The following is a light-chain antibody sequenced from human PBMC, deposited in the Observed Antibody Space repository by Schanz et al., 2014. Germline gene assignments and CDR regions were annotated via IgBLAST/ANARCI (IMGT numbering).Light chain of an antibody. V-gene: IGLV2-14*01. CDR2: DVS. Sequence: QSALTQPPSASGAPGQSVTISCTGTSSDVGGHDYVSWYQQHPGKAPKLMIYDVSNRPSGVSNRFSGSKSGYTASLTISGLQVEDGADYYCSSYTNINTPQYVFGTGTKLTVL. CDR1: SSDVGGHDY. J-gene: IGLJ1*01. CDR3: SSYTNINTPQYV.